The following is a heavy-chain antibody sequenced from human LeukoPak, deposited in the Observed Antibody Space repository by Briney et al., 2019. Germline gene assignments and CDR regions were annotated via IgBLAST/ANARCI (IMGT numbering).Heavy chain of an antibody. D-gene: IGHD3-3*01. CDR3: TTPGRVLRFLEWLQPDY. Sequence: GGSLRLFCAPSGLTFSNPWLRCVGPAPGKRPDWGGRIKIKTDGGTTDYAAAVKGRFTISRDDSKNTLYLQMNSLKTEDTAVYYCTTPGRVLRFLEWLQPDYWGQGTLVTVSS. J-gene: IGHJ4*02. V-gene: IGHV3-15*01. CDR2: IKIKTDGGTT. CDR1: GLTFSNPW.